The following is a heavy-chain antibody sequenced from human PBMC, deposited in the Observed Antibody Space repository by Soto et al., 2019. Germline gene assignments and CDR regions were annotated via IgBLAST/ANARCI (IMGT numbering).Heavy chain of an antibody. D-gene: IGHD2-8*01. V-gene: IGHV5-51*01. J-gene: IGHJ6*02. CDR1: GYSFTSYW. Sequence: GESLKISCKGSGYSFTSYWIGWVRQMPGKGLEWMGIIYPGDSDTRYSPSFQGQVTISADKSISTAYLQWSSLKASDTAMYYCARHKMVYSSLAAFYYYYGMDVWGQATTVTVSS. CDR3: ARHKMVYSSLAAFYYYYGMDV. CDR2: IYPGDSDT.